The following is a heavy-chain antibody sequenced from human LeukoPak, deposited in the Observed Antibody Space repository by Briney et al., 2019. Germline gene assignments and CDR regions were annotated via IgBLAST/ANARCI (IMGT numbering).Heavy chain of an antibody. V-gene: IGHV4-59*01. CDR3: ARDARYFDWLLPPPDAFDI. CDR1: GGSISSYY. J-gene: IGHJ3*02. CDR2: IYYSGST. D-gene: IGHD3-9*01. Sequence: PSETLSLTCTVSGGSISSYYWSWIRQPPGKGLEWIGYIYYSGSTNYNPSLKSRVTISVDTSKNQFSLKLSSVPAADTAVYYCARDARYFDWLLPPPDAFDIWGQGTMVTVSS.